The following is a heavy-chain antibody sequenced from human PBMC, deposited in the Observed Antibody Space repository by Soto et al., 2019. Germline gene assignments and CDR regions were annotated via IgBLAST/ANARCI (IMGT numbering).Heavy chain of an antibody. D-gene: IGHD4-17*01. Sequence: GRFTISRDNAKKSLYLQMNSLRAEDTAVYYCARPNYGDYYFGSFDIWGQGTMVTVSS. J-gene: IGHJ3*02. V-gene: IGHV3-11*06. CDR3: ARPNYGDYYFGSFDI.